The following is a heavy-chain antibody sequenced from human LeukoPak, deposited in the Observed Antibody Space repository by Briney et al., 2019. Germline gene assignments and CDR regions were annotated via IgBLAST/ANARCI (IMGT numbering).Heavy chain of an antibody. Sequence: GGSLRLSCAASGFTVSSNYMSWVRQAPGKGLEWVSYISSSGSAKYYIDSVKGRFTISRDNAKNSLYLQMDSLKVEDTAVYYCANGDYPDYWGQGTLVTVSS. V-gene: IGHV3-11*04. CDR3: ANGDYPDY. CDR2: ISSSGSAK. CDR1: GFTVSSNY. J-gene: IGHJ4*02. D-gene: IGHD3-16*01.